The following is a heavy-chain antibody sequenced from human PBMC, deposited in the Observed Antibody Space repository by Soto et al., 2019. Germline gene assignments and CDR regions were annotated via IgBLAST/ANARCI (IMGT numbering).Heavy chain of an antibody. V-gene: IGHV3-23*01. CDR1: GFTFSSYA. Sequence: EVQLLESGGGLVQPGGSLRLSCAASGFTFSSYAMSWVRQAPGKGLEWVSAISGSGGSTYYADSVKGRFIISRDNSKNTLYLQMNSLRAEDTAVYYCAKGRYIYSSFPDYWGQGTLVTVSS. J-gene: IGHJ4*02. CDR2: ISGSGGST. CDR3: AKGRYIYSSFPDY. D-gene: IGHD6-6*01.